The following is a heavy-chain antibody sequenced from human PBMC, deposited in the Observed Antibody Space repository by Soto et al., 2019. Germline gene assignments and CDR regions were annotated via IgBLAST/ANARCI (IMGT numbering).Heavy chain of an antibody. Sequence: HPGGSLRLSCAASGFTFSSYAMHWVRQAPGKGLEWVAVISYDGSNKYYADSVKGRFTISRDNSKNTLYLQMNSLRAEDTAVYYCARDYDFRSGPSTHYYYYGMDVWGQGTTVTVSS. J-gene: IGHJ6*02. CDR2: ISYDGSNK. V-gene: IGHV3-30-3*01. CDR1: GFTFSSYA. CDR3: ARDYDFRSGPSTHYYYYGMDV. D-gene: IGHD3-3*01.